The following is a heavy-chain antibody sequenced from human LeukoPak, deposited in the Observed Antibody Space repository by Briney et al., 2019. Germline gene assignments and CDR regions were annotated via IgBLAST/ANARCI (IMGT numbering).Heavy chain of an antibody. CDR1: GFTFSSNT. CDR3: ARDFCGGDCFGAFDI. Sequence: AGSLTLSCVASGFTFSSNTMNWVRQAQGQGLEWVSSISSSSSYIYYEDSVKGRFTISRANAKNSLYLQMHSLRAEATAVYYCARDFCGGDCFGAFDIWGQGTMVTVSS. D-gene: IGHD2-21*02. CDR2: ISSSSSYI. V-gene: IGHV3-21*01. J-gene: IGHJ3*02.